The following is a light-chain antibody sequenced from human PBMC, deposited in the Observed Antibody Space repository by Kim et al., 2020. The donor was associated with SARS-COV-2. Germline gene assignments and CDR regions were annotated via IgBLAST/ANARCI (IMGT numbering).Light chain of an antibody. CDR2: GAS. Sequence: EIVLTQSPGTLSLSPGERATLSCRASQIISSSFLAWYQQKAGQAPRLLIYGASDRATGIPDRFSGSGSGTDFTLIISRLEPEDFAVYYCQQYGSSPLTFGGGTKVEIK. CDR1: QIISSSF. CDR3: QQYGSSPLT. J-gene: IGKJ4*01. V-gene: IGKV3-20*01.